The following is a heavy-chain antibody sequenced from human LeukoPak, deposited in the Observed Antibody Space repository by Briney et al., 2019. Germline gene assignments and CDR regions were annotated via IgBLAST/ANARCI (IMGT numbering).Heavy chain of an antibody. J-gene: IGHJ4*02. D-gene: IGHD3-22*01. V-gene: IGHV1-2*02. CDR3: TRAPSSGPFDY. CDR2: MNPSSGGT. Sequence: GASVKVSCKASGYTFTGYYIHWVRQAPGQGLEWMGWMNPSSGGTDYAQKFQGRVTMTRDTFISTAYMELSRLRSDDTALYYCTRAPSSGPFDYWGQGTLVTVSS. CDR1: GYTFTGYY.